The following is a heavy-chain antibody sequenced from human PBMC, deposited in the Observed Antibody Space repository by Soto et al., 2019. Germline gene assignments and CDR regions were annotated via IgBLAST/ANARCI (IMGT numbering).Heavy chain of an antibody. CDR3: ATRPTFSYVGPDKDLQH. J-gene: IGHJ1*01. D-gene: IGHD3-16*01. V-gene: IGHV3-15*01. CDR1: GFTFSNAW. CDR2: IKSKTAGGTT. Sequence: EVPLVESGGGLVKPGGSLRLSCAASGFTFSNAWLSWVRQAPGKGLDWVGRIKSKTAGGTTDYAAPVKGRFTISRDGSKNTLYLQMNSLKTQDTAVYYCATRPTFSYVGPDKDLQHWGQGTLVTVSS.